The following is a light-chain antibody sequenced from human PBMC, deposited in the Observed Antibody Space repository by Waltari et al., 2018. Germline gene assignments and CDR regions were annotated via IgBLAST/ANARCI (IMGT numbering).Light chain of an antibody. Sequence: QSALTQPASVSGSPGQSITISCTGTSSDVGGYNYVSWYQQHPGKAPKLMIYEVSNRPSGLSNRFSGSKSGNTASLTISGLQAEYEADYYCSSYTTSSTVVFGGGTKLTVL. CDR2: EVS. J-gene: IGLJ3*02. V-gene: IGLV2-14*01. CDR1: SSDVGGYNY. CDR3: SSYTTSSTVV.